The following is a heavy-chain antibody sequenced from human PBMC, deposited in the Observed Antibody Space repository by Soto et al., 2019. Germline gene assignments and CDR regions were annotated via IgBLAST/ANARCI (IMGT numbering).Heavy chain of an antibody. CDR1: GFTFSSYG. CDR2: IWYDGSNK. Sequence: GGSLRLSCAASGFTFSSYGMDWVRQAPGKGLEWVAVIWYDGSNKYYADSVKGRFTISRDNSKNTLYLQMNSLRAEDTAVYYCARDGVVVAAAYYYYGMDVWGQGTTVTVSS. CDR3: ARDGVVVAAAYYYYGMDV. V-gene: IGHV3-33*01. J-gene: IGHJ6*02. D-gene: IGHD2-15*01.